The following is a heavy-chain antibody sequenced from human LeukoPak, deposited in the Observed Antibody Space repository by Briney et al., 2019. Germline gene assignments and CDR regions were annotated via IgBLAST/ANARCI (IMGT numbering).Heavy chain of an antibody. CDR1: GYTSTSYY. J-gene: IGHJ6*02. D-gene: IGHD2-2*03. CDR3: ARDGLARGGMDV. CDR2: IHPSGGST. V-gene: IGHV1-46*01. Sequence: GASVKVSCKASGYTSTSYYMHWVRQAPGQGLEWMGIIHPSGGSTSYAQKFQGRVTMTRDTSTSTVYMELSSLRSEDTAVYYCARDGLARGGMDVWGQGTTVTVSS.